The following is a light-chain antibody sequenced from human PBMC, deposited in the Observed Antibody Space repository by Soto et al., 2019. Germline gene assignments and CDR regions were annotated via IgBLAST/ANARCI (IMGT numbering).Light chain of an antibody. J-gene: IGKJ5*01. CDR2: ATS. V-gene: IGKV3-20*01. CDR3: QQCGSSST. CDR1: QSVDSTY. Sequence: EIVLTQSPGTLSLSPGERATLSCRASQSVDSTYLAWYQQKPDQSPRLLIYATSTRAAGIPDRFSGSGSGTDFTLTISRLEPDDVAVYYCQQCGSSSTFGQGTRLEIK.